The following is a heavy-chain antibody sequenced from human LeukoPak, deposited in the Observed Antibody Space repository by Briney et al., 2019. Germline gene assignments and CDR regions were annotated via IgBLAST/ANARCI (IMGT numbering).Heavy chain of an antibody. D-gene: IGHD4-17*01. J-gene: IGHJ4*02. CDR1: GFTFSSYS. CDR3: ARTPLDDYGDYFDY. V-gene: IGHV3-21*01. CDR2: ISSISSYI. Sequence: QPGGSLRLSCAASGFTFSSYSMNWVRQAPGKGLELVSSISSISSYIYYADSVKGRFTISRDNAKKSLYLQMNSLRAEDTAVYYCARTPLDDYGDYFDYWGQGTLVTVSS.